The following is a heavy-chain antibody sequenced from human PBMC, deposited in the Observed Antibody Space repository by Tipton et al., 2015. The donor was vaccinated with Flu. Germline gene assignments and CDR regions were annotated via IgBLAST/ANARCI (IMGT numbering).Heavy chain of an antibody. D-gene: IGHD5-12*01. Sequence: TLSLTCTVSGGSISSYYWSWIRQPPGKGLEWIGYIFYTGSTNYNPSLKSRVSISVDTSKSQFSLKLNSVTAADTAIYYCARDLRGYSGYTGGDAFDMWGQGIMVTVSS. J-gene: IGHJ3*02. CDR1: GGSISSYY. V-gene: IGHV4-59*12. CDR3: ARDLRGYSGYTGGDAFDM. CDR2: IFYTGST.